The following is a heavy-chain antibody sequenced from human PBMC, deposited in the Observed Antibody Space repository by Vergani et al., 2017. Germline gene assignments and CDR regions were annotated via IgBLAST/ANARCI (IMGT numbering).Heavy chain of an antibody. J-gene: IGHJ4*02. CDR1: GESIRSGSHY. CDR3: ARSRPYCTSGSCPAI. CDR2: IHTGGST. D-gene: IGHD2-15*01. V-gene: IGHV4-61*02. Sequence: QVKLQESGPGLLKPSQTLSLTCTVSGESIRSGSHYWSWIRQPAGKGPEWIGHIHTGGSTDLNPSFKSRVSISVDTSKSQFSLKRNSVTVADTAVYYCARSRPYCTSGSCPAIWGQGTLVTVSS.